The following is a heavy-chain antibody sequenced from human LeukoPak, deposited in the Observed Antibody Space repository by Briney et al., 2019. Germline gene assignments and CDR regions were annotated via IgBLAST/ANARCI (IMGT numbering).Heavy chain of an antibody. CDR3: ARAQRDILTGYTQDLRLYYFDY. Sequence: PSETLSLTCTVSGGSISSGGYYWSWIRQHPEKGLEWIGYIYYSGNTYYNPSLKSRVTISVDTSKNQFSLKLSSVTAADTAVYYCARAQRDILTGYTQDLRLYYFDYWGQGTLVTVSS. D-gene: IGHD3-9*01. CDR1: GGSISSGGYY. V-gene: IGHV4-31*03. J-gene: IGHJ4*02. CDR2: IYYSGNT.